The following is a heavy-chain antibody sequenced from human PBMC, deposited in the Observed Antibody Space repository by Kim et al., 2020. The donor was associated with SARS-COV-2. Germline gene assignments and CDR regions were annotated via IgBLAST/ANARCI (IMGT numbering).Heavy chain of an antibody. D-gene: IGHD1-26*01. CDR2: INHSGST. CDR1: GGSFSGYY. Sequence: SETLSLTCAVYGGSFSGYYWSWIRQPPGKGLEWIGEINHSGSTNYNPSLKSRVTISVDTSKNQFSLKLSSVTAAATAVYYCAKRELLWYFDLWGRGALVTVSS. V-gene: IGHV4-34*01. J-gene: IGHJ2*01. CDR3: AKRELLWYFDL.